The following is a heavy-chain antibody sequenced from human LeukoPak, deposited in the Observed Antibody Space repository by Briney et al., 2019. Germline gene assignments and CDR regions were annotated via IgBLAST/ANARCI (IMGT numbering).Heavy chain of an antibody. J-gene: IGHJ4*02. D-gene: IGHD6-13*01. CDR2: INHSGST. CDR3: ARHVSSSWAKFDY. CDR1: GGSFSGYY. Sequence: SETLSLTCAVYGGSFSGYYWSWIRQPPGKGLEWIGEINHSGSTNYNPSLKSRVTISVDTSKNQFSLKLSSVTAADTAVYYCARHVSSSWAKFDYWGQGTLVTVSS. V-gene: IGHV4-34*01.